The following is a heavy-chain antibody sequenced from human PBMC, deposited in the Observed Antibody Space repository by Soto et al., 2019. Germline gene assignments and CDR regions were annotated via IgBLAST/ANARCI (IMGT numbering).Heavy chain of an antibody. CDR3: ARTAGYSSGWPRLGYYYYYGMDV. V-gene: IGHV2-70*18. D-gene: IGHD6-19*01. Sequence: TLSLTCFVSGGSLSSYYWSWIRQPPGKALEWLALIDWDDDKYYSTSLKTRLTISKDTSKNQVVLTMTNMDPVDTATYYCARTAGYSSGWPRLGYYYYYGMDVWGQGTTVTVSS. CDR2: IDWDDDK. CDR1: GGSLSSYYW. J-gene: IGHJ6*02.